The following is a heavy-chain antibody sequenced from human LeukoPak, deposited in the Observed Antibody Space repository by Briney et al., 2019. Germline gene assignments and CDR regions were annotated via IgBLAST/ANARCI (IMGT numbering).Heavy chain of an antibody. CDR1: GGSISGYF. D-gene: IGHD1-26*01. Sequence: PSETLSLTCTVSGGSISGYFWNWIRQPPGKGLEWIGNIYYSGSTKYNPSLTNGVTISVDTSKNQISLKLSAVTAADTAVYYCARESGASCPFGYWGQGTLVIVPS. J-gene: IGHJ4*02. V-gene: IGHV4-59*01. CDR3: ARESGASCPFGY. CDR2: IYYSGST.